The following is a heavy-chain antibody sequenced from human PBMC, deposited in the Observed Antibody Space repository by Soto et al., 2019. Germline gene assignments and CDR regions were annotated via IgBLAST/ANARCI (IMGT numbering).Heavy chain of an antibody. CDR2: ISYDGSNK. CDR1: GFTFSSYA. CDR3: AREDRDSSGWYYFDY. V-gene: IGHV3-30-3*01. Sequence: GGSLRLSCAASGFTFSSYAMHWVRQAPGKGLEWVAVISYDGSNKYYADSVKGRFTISRDNSKNTLYLQMNSLRAEDTAVYYCAREDRDSSGWYYFDYWGQGTLVTVSS. J-gene: IGHJ4*02. D-gene: IGHD6-19*01.